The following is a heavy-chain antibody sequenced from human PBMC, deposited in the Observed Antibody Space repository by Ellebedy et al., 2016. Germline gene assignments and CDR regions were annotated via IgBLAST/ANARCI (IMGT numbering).Heavy chain of an antibody. CDR1: GGYISSYY. Sequence: GSLRLXXTVSGGYISSYYWSWIRQPPGKGLEWIGYIYSSGTTVYSPSLKSRVTISIDTSKNQFSLKLSSVTAADAAVYYCARDLLWFGEGHWFDPWGQGTLVTVSS. V-gene: IGHV4-59*01. J-gene: IGHJ5*02. CDR2: IYSSGTT. D-gene: IGHD3-10*01. CDR3: ARDLLWFGEGHWFDP.